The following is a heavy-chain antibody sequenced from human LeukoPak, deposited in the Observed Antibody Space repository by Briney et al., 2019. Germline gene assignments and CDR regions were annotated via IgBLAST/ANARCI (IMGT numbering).Heavy chain of an antibody. CDR3: ARAIGLAQSSSLGY. D-gene: IGHD2-2*01. V-gene: IGHV1-69*04. CDR1: ESSFDNFA. J-gene: IGHJ4*02. Sequence: SVKVSCKTSESSFDNFAFSWVRQAPGQGLEFMGRVIPILNRSNYAQKFKDRVTITADKSTATAYMELSRLRSDDTAVYYCARAIGLAQSSSLGYWRQGTLVTVSP. CDR2: VIPILNRS.